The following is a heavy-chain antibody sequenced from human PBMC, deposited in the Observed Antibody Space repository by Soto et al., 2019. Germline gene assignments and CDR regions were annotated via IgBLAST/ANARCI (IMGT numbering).Heavy chain of an antibody. CDR2: ISGGGTGT. Sequence: EVQLLQSGGGLVQPGGSLRLSCAASGFTFNNYAIHWVRQAPGEGLEWVSSISGGGTGTYSADAVKGRFTISSDKSRNGVSLQMSSLRAEDTAVYYCARDSGYGSGASVNHYLDYWGHGTLVTVSS. D-gene: IGHD3-10*01. J-gene: IGHJ4*01. V-gene: IGHV3-23*01. CDR3: ARDSGYGSGASVNHYLDY. CDR1: GFTFNNYA.